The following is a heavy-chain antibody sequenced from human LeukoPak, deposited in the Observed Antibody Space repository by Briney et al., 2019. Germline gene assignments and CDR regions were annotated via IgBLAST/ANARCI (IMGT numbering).Heavy chain of an antibody. CDR1: GGSFSGYY. J-gene: IGHJ4*01. CDR2: INHSGST. V-gene: IGHV4-34*01. Sequence: PSQTLSLTCAVDGGSFSGYYWGWIRQPPGKGLEWLGEINHSGSTNYNPSLKSRVTISVDTSKNQFSLKLSSVAAADTAVYYCAIAVGGRGYGLSYWGHGILVTVAS. D-gene: IGHD2-15*01. CDR3: AIAVGGRGYGLSY.